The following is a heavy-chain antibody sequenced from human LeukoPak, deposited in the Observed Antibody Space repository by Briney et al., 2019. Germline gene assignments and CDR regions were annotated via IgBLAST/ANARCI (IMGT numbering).Heavy chain of an antibody. CDR1: GSTFSSYE. D-gene: IGHD3-3*01. J-gene: IGHJ6*02. CDR2: ISSSGSTI. V-gene: IGHV3-48*03. Sequence: QPGGSLRLSCAASGSTFSSYEMNWVRQAPGKGLEWVSYISSSGSTIYYADSVRGRFTISRDNAKNSLYLQMNSLRAEDTAVYYCARGTTTYYDFWSGPMDVWGQGTTVTVSS. CDR3: ARGTTTYYDFWSGPMDV.